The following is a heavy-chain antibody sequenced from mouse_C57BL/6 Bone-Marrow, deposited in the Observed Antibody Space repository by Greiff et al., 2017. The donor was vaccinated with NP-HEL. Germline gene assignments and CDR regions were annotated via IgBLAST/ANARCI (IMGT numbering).Heavy chain of an antibody. CDR1: GFTFSSYG. J-gene: IGHJ1*03. D-gene: IGHD1-1*01. V-gene: IGHV5-6*01. Sequence: EVNVVESGGDLVKPGGSLKLSCAASGFTFSSYGMSWVRQTPDKRLEWVATLSSGGSYTYYPDSVKGRFTISRDNAKNTLYLQMSSLKSEDTAMYYCARPVYYYGSTYWYFDVWGTGTTVTVSS. CDR2: LSSGGSYT. CDR3: ARPVYYYGSTYWYFDV.